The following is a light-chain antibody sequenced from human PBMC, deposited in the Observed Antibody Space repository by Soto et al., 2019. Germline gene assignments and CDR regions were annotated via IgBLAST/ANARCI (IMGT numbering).Light chain of an antibody. CDR3: QHYFKWPWT. CDR2: GAG. V-gene: IGKV3-15*01. Sequence: EIVVTPSPATLSVXPGDRATRSXRASQSIGTDLAWYQQKPGQAPRLLTFGAGTRTTGVPVRFSGSGSGTEFTLTISSLQSEDSAVYFCQHYFKWPWTLGQGTKVDIK. CDR1: QSIGTD. J-gene: IGKJ1*01.